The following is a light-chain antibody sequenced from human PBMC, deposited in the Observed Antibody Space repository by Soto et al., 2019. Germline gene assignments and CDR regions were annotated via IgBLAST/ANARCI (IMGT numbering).Light chain of an antibody. V-gene: IGKV3-20*01. CDR2: GAS. J-gene: IGKJ1*01. Sequence: EIVLTQSPGTLSLSPGERATLSCRASQSVSSSYLAWYQQKPGQAPRLLIYGASSRATGIPDRFSGRGSGTDFTLTISRLDPEYFAFYYCQQYGSSPVTFGQGTKVEIK. CDR1: QSVSSSY. CDR3: QQYGSSPVT.